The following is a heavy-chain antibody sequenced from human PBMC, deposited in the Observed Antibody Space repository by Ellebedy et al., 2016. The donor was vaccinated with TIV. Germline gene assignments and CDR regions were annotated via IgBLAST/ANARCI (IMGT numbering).Heavy chain of an antibody. V-gene: IGHV4-31*03. Sequence: MPSETLSLTCTVSGGSISSGGYYWSWIRQHPGKGLEWIGNIYYSGSTYYNPSLKSRVTISVDTSKKQFSLKLNSVTAADTAVYYCARFPSRQMAAFDYWGQGTLVTVSS. CDR1: GGSISSGGYY. CDR3: ARFPSRQMAAFDY. CDR2: IYYSGST. D-gene: IGHD5-24*01. J-gene: IGHJ4*02.